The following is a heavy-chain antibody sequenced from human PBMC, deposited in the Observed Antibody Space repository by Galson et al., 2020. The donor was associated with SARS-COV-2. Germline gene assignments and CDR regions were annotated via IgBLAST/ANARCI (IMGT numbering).Heavy chain of an antibody. V-gene: IGHV1-18*01. CDR2: ISPYNSNT. J-gene: IGHJ4*02. Sequence: ASVKVSCKASGYTFTTFYITWVRQAPGKGLEWMGKISPYNSNTNYTQKLQGRVTMTTDTSTSTAYMELRSLTSDDTAVYYCARSLSLGDCSGGSCFFYWGQGTLVTVSS. CDR3: ARSLSLGDCSGGSCFFY. CDR1: GYTFTTFY. D-gene: IGHD2-15*01.